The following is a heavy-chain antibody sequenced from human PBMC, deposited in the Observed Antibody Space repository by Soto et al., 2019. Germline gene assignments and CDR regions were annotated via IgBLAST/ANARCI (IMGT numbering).Heavy chain of an antibody. Sequence: GASVKVSCKASGYTFTNYYMHWVRQAPGQGLERMGIINPSAGGTSYAPKFQARVTMTRDTSTSTVHMELSSLRPDDTAVDYCARDSTLAYWGQGTLVTV. CDR3: ARDSTLAY. J-gene: IGHJ4*02. CDR1: GYTFTNYY. V-gene: IGHV1-46*01. CDR2: INPSAGGT.